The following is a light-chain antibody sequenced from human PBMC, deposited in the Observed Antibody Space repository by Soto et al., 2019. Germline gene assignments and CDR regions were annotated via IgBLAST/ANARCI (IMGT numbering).Light chain of an antibody. CDR3: QQYNNWPPT. J-gene: IGKJ1*01. Sequence: EIVMTQSPATLSVSPGERATLSCRASQSVSGNLAWYQQKPGQAPRLLIYGASTRATAIPARYSGSGSATEFTLTISSLQSEDFAVYYWQQYNNWPPTFGQGTKVEIK. V-gene: IGKV3D-15*01. CDR2: GAS. CDR1: QSVSGN.